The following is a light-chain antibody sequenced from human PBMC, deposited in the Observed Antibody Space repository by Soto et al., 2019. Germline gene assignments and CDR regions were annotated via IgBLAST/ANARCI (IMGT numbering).Light chain of an antibody. V-gene: IGKV3-20*01. CDR3: QHYSSSPPEFT. Sequence: EIVLTQSPGTLSLSPGERATLSCRASQSVSSSYLAWYQQRPGQAPRLLIFGASYRATGIPDRFSGSGSGTDFTLTISRLEPEDFAVYYCQHYSSSPPEFTFGPGTKVDGK. CDR2: GAS. J-gene: IGKJ3*01. CDR1: QSVSSSY.